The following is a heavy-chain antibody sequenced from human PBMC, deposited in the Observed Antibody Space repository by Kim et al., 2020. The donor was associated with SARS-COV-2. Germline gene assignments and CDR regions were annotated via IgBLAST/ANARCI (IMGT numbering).Heavy chain of an antibody. CDR2: IYLAGST. CDR3: AGGLSRYKGLDY. CDR1: GFTVSDNY. D-gene: IGHD2-2*02. J-gene: IGHJ4*02. Sequence: GGSLRLSCAASGFTVSDNYMNWVRQAPGKGLEWVSIIYLAGSTDYEDSVRGRFTISRDNFKNTLDLQMNSLRIEDTAVYYCAGGLSRYKGLDYWGQGTLVTVSS. V-gene: IGHV3-66*02.